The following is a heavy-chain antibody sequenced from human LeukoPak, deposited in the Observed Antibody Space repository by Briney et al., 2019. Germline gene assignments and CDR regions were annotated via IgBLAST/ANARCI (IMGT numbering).Heavy chain of an antibody. CDR2: INHSGST. J-gene: IGHJ5*02. D-gene: IGHD3-10*01. Sequence: SETLSLTCAVYGGSFSGYYWSWIRQPPGKGLEWIGEINHSGSTNYNPSLKSRVTISVDTSKNQFSLRLSSVTAADTAVYYCARGIHYYGSGSYLRPWGQGTLVTVSS. CDR1: GGSFSGYY. V-gene: IGHV4-34*01. CDR3: ARGIHYYGSGSYLRP.